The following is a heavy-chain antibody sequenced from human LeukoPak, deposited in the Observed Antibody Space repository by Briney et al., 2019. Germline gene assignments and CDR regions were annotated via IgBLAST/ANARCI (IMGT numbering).Heavy chain of an antibody. V-gene: IGHV4-34*01. CDR2: INHSGST. Sequence: SETLSLTCAVHGGSFSGYYWSWIRQPPGKGLEWIGEINHSGSTNYNPSLKSRVTISVDTSKNQFSLKLSSVTAADTAVYYCARFYCSSTSCYYNGMDVWGQGTTVTISS. J-gene: IGHJ6*02. CDR1: GGSFSGYY. D-gene: IGHD2-2*01. CDR3: ARFYCSSTSCYYNGMDV.